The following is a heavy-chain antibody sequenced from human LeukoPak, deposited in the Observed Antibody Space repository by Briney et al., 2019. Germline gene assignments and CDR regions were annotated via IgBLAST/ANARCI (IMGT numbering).Heavy chain of an antibody. CDR1: GFTFNSYA. D-gene: IGHD3-10*01. J-gene: IGHJ4*02. CDR2: ISGSGGST. Sequence: PGGSLRLSCAASGFTFNSYAMSWVRQAPGKGLEWVSAISGSGGSTYYADSVKGRFTISRDNSKNTLYLQMNSLRAEDTAVYYCARRITMVRGVIISPFDYWGQGTLVTVSS. CDR3: ARRITMVRGVIISPFDY. V-gene: IGHV3-23*01.